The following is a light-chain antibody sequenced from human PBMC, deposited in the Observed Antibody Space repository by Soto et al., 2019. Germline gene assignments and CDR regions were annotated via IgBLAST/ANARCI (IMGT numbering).Light chain of an antibody. CDR3: QHDGGPFI. CDR1: QSINSKS. Sequence: EIVLTQSPGTLSLSPGEGATVSCRVSQSINSKSLGWYQRKFGQAPRLLIYNTSSRATGIPDRFSGSGSGTDFTLSISRLEPEDFALYYCQHDGGPFIFGPGTKVDFK. CDR2: NTS. V-gene: IGKV3-20*01. J-gene: IGKJ3*01.